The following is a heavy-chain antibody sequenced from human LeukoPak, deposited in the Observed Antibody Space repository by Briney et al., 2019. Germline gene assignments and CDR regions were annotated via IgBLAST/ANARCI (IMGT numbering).Heavy chain of an antibody. CDR1: AFTFSSYG. Sequence: WGSLRLSCAASAFTFSSYGMHWVRQAPGKGLEWVAYIQYDRTNEQYAHSVKGRFRISRDNSNNILYLQMNSLRADDTAIYYCARDRGFGELIDYWGQGTLVTVSS. J-gene: IGHJ4*02. CDR3: ARDRGFGELIDY. V-gene: IGHV3-30*02. D-gene: IGHD3-10*01. CDR2: IQYDRTNE.